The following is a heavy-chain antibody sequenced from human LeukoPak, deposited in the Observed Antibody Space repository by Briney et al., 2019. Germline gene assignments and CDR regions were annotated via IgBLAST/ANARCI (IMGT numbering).Heavy chain of an antibody. D-gene: IGHD4-17*01. Sequence: GGSLRLSCAASGFTFSGYETNWVRQAPGKGLEWVSYISSSGSTIYYADSVKGRFTISRDNAKNSLYLQMNSLRAEDTAVYYCARSEDYGDYAYWGQGTLVTVSS. CDR1: GFTFSGYE. J-gene: IGHJ4*02. V-gene: IGHV3-48*03. CDR2: ISSSGSTI. CDR3: ARSEDYGDYAY.